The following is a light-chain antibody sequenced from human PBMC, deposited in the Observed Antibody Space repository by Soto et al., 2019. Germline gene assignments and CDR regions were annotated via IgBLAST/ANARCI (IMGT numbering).Light chain of an antibody. CDR2: GAS. Sequence: DIQMTQSPSSLSASVGDRVTITCRASQGISNFLAWYQQKPGKVPKLLIYGASTLQSGVLSRFSGSGSGTDFTLTISSLQPEDVATYYCQKYNSAPRTFGQGTKLEIK. CDR1: QGISNF. V-gene: IGKV1-27*01. J-gene: IGKJ2*01. CDR3: QKYNSAPRT.